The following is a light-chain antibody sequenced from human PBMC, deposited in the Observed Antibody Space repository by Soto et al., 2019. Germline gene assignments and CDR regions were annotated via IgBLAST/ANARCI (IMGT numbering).Light chain of an antibody. CDR1: NSNIGRNP. Sequence: QSVLTQTSSASGTPGQRVTMSCSGSNSNIGRNPVNWYQQLPGTAPKLLIYTNNQRSSGVPDRFSASKSGTSASLAISGLQSEDEAEYYCAAWDDSLKGVLFGGGTKVTVL. CDR2: TNN. J-gene: IGLJ2*01. CDR3: AAWDDSLKGVL. V-gene: IGLV1-44*01.